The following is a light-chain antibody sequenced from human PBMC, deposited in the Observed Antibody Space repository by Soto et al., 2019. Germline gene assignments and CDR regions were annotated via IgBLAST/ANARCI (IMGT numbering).Light chain of an antibody. Sequence: DIQMTQSPSSLSASVGDRVTITCRASQSISNYLNWYQQKPGKAPKLLIYAASSLQSGVPSRFSGGGSGTDFTLTISSLQSEDFATYYCQQSYSTLRTFGQGTKLEIK. CDR3: QQSYSTLRT. J-gene: IGKJ2*01. CDR1: QSISNY. V-gene: IGKV1-39*01. CDR2: AAS.